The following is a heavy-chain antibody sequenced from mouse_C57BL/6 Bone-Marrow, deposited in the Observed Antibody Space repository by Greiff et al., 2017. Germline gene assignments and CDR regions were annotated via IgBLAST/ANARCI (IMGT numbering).Heavy chain of an antibody. V-gene: IGHV5-6*02. CDR1: GFTFSSYG. Sequence: DVMLVESGGDLVKPGGSLKLSCAASGFTFSSYGMSWVRQTPDKRLEWVATISSGGSYTYYPDSVKGRFTLSRDNAKNTLYLQMSSLKSEDTAMYYCARRDDYDDYYAMDYWGQGTSVTVSS. CDR2: ISSGGSYT. D-gene: IGHD2-4*01. J-gene: IGHJ4*01. CDR3: ARRDDYDDYYAMDY.